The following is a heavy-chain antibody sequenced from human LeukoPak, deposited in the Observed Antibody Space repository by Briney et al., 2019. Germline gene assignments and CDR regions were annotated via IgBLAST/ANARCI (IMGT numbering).Heavy chain of an antibody. D-gene: IGHD3-22*01. Sequence: GASVKVSCKASGYTFTSYYMHWVRQAPGQGLEWMGIINPSGGSTSYAQKFQGRVTMIRDTSTSTVYMELSSLRSEDTAVYYCASLFSSGSLGGPWGQGTLVTVSS. CDR1: GYTFTSYY. CDR2: INPSGGST. V-gene: IGHV1-46*01. CDR3: ASLFSSGSLGGP. J-gene: IGHJ5*02.